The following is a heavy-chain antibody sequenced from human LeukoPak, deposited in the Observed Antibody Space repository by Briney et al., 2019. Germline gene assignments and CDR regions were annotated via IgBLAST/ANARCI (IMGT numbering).Heavy chain of an antibody. J-gene: IGHJ4*02. D-gene: IGHD3-3*01. Sequence: GGSLRLSCAASRFTFSNYAMHWVRQAPGKGLEWVAVIWHDGTTKYYVDSVRGRFTISRDNPKSTLNLQMNSLRVEDTAVYYCARAMNDFGSARYPLALNYWGQGTLVTVSS. CDR2: IWHDGTTK. V-gene: IGHV3-33*08. CDR3: ARAMNDFGSARYPLALNY. CDR1: RFTFSNYA.